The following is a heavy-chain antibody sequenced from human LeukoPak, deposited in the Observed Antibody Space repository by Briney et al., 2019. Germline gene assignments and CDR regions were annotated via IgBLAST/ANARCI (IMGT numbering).Heavy chain of an antibody. D-gene: IGHD2-15*01. Sequence: GGSLRFSGAASGFTFSSYGMHWVPQGPGKGLEWVSAIIVSGNTYHADSVKGRFTISRDSYKNTLYLQMNSLRAEDAAVYYCAKAPVTTCSGAYCYPFDYWGQGTLVTVSS. CDR1: GFTFSSYG. J-gene: IGHJ4*02. CDR2: IIVSGNT. V-gene: IGHV3-23*01. CDR3: AKAPVTTCSGAYCYPFDY.